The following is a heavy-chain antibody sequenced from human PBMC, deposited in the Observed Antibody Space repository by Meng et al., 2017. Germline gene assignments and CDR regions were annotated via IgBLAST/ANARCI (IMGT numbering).Heavy chain of an antibody. D-gene: IGHD4-11*01. CDR1: GGSFSDYY. Sequence: QVQLQQRGSGLLQPPEALSLTCVFFGGSFSDYYWSWIRQPPGKGLEWIGEINHSGSTNYNPSLESRATISVDTSQNNLSLKLSSVTAADSAVYYYARGPTTMAHDFDYWGQGTLVTVSS. CDR3: ARGPTTMAHDFDY. J-gene: IGHJ4*02. CDR2: INHSGST. V-gene: IGHV4-34*01.